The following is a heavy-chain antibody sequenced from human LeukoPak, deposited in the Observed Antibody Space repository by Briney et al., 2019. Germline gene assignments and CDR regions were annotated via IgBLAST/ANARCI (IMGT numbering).Heavy chain of an antibody. CDR2: IKQDGSDK. V-gene: IGHV3-7*01. D-gene: IGHD6-13*01. J-gene: IGHJ4*02. CDR1: GFTFSNSW. Sequence: GGSLRLSCAASGFTFSNSWMSWLRQAPGKGPEWVANIKQDGSDKYYLASVKGRFTISRDNAKNSLYLQMNSLRAEDTAVYYCAAGRNWGQGTLVTVSS. CDR3: AAGRN.